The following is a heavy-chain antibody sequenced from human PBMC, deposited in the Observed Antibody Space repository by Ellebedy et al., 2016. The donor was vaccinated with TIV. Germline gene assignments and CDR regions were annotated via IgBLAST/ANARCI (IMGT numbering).Heavy chain of an antibody. D-gene: IGHD3-22*01. J-gene: IGHJ4*02. Sequence: GESLKISXTASGFNFSDYAMTWVRQAPGKGLEWVSTISNSGSNTYYTDSVKGRFTLSQDNSKNTVYLQMNSLRPEDTAVYYCAKEGRRNYDTSGYPYYFDYWGQGILVTVSS. V-gene: IGHV3-23*01. CDR3: AKEGRRNYDTSGYPYYFDY. CDR2: ISNSGSNT. CDR1: GFNFSDYA.